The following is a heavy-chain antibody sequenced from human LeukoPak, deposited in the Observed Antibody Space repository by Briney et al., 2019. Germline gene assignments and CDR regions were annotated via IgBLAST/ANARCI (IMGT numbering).Heavy chain of an antibody. CDR1: GFSVSSNY. V-gene: IGHV3-53*01. D-gene: IGHD3-3*01. J-gene: IGHJ5*02. Sequence: QTGGSLRLSCAASGFSVSSNYMSWVRQAPGKGLEWVSVIYSGGSTYYAGSVKGRFTISRDNSKNTLYLRMNSLRAEDTAVYYCAKFQRYDFWSGYNNWFDPWGQGTLVTVSS. CDR3: AKFQRYDFWSGYNNWFDP. CDR2: IYSGGST.